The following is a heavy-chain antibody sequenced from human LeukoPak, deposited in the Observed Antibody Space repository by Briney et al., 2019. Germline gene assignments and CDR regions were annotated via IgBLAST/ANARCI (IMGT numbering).Heavy chain of an antibody. CDR2: IIPIFGTA. D-gene: IGHD6-13*01. CDR3: AVGSSSWYVY. CDR1: GGTFSSYA. J-gene: IGHJ4*02. V-gene: IGHV1-69*01. Sequence: ASVKVSRKASGGTFSSYAISWVRQAPGQGLEWMGGIIPIFGTANYAQKFQGRVTITADESTSTAYMELSSLRSEDTAVYYCAVGSSSWYVYWGQGTLVTVSS.